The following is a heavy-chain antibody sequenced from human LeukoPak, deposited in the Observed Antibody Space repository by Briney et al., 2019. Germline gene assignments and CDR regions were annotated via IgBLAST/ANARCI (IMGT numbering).Heavy chain of an antibody. CDR3: ARSSMITFGGVIVKAFDI. Sequence: GGSLRLSCAASGFTYSSYWMSWVRQAPGKGLEWVANIKQDGSEKYYVDSVKGRFTISRDNAKNSLYLQMNSLRAEDTAVYYCARSSMITFGGVIVKAFDIWGQGTMVTVSS. J-gene: IGHJ3*02. CDR1: GFTYSSYW. CDR2: IKQDGSEK. V-gene: IGHV3-7*03. D-gene: IGHD3-16*02.